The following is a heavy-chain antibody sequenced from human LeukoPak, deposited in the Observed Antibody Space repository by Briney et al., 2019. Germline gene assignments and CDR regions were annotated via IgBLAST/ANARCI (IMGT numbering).Heavy chain of an antibody. Sequence: GRSLRLSCAASGFTFSSYAMHWVRQAPGKGLEWVSGINWNGGSTGYADSVKGRFTISRDNAKNSLYLQMNSLRAEDTALYHCARAFYYSSTSCYGDYYYGMDVWGQGTTVTVSS. CDR1: GFTFSSYA. J-gene: IGHJ6*02. CDR3: ARAFYYSSTSCYGDYYYGMDV. D-gene: IGHD2-2*01. V-gene: IGHV3-20*01. CDR2: INWNGGST.